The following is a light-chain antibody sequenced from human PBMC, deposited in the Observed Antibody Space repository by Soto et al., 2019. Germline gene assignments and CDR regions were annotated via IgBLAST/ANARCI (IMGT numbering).Light chain of an antibody. V-gene: IGLV2-11*01. CDR2: DVT. CDR1: SSDVGGYNC. Sequence: QSALTQPRSLSGSPGQSVTISCTGTSSDVGGYNCVSWHQQHPGKAPKLMMYDVTKRPSGVPDRFSGSKSGNTASLTISGLQAEDEADYYCCSYAGSYPYVLGTGTKLTVL. J-gene: IGLJ1*01. CDR3: CSYAGSYPYV.